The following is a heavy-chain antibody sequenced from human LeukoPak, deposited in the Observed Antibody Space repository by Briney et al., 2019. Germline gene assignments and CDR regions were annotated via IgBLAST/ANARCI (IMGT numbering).Heavy chain of an antibody. D-gene: IGHD3-22*01. Sequence: ASVKVSCKASGYTFTSYGISWVRQAPGQGLEWMGWISAYNGNTNYAQKLQGRVTMTTDTSTSTACMELRSLRSDYTAVYYCARDQTYYDSSGYYPYYFDYWGQGTLVTVSS. V-gene: IGHV1-18*01. CDR1: GYTFTSYG. CDR2: ISAYNGNT. J-gene: IGHJ4*02. CDR3: ARDQTYYDSSGYYPYYFDY.